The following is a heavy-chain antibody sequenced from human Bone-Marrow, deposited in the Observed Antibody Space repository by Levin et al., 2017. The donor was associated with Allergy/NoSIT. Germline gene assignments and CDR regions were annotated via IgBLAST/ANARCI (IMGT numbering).Heavy chain of an antibody. CDR2: IYDDGST. D-gene: IGHD2/OR15-2a*01. J-gene: IGHJ4*02. CDR3: ARDKYFDSTTYYYSDI. Sequence: GGSLRLSCAASGFTVRNSFMSWVRQAPGKGLEWVSAIYDDGSTFYIDSVKGRFTISRDNSKNTLFLQKNGLRAEDTAVYYCARDKYFDSTTYYYSDIWGQGTLVSVSS. V-gene: IGHV3-53*01. CDR1: GFTVRNSF.